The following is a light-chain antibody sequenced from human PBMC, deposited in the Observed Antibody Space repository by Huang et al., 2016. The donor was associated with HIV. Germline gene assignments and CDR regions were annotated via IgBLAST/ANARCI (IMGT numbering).Light chain of an antibody. CDR3: QQRSNWPFT. CDR2: YAS. Sequence: EIVLTQSPATLSLSPGERATLSCRASQSVSSYLAWYQQKPGQAPRLLIYYASNRATGISARFSGSGSGTDFTLTISSLEPEDFAVYYCQQRSNWPFTFGGGTNVEIK. CDR1: QSVSSY. V-gene: IGKV3-11*01. J-gene: IGKJ4*01.